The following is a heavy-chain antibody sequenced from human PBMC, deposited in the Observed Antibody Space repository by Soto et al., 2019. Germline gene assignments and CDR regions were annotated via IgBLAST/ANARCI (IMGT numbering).Heavy chain of an antibody. CDR1: GFTFDDYT. Sequence: GGSLRLSCAASGFTFDDYTMHWVRQAPGKGLEWVSLISWDGGSTYYADSVKGRFTISRDNSKNSLYLQMNSLRTEDTALYYCAKDYHYGMEGWGQGTNVNGSS. CDR3: AKDYHYGMEG. V-gene: IGHV3-43*01. J-gene: IGHJ6*02. CDR2: ISWDGGST.